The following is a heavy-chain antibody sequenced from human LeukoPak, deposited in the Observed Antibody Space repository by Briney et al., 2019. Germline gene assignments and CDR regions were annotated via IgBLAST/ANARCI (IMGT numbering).Heavy chain of an antibody. CDR2: IYDSGST. J-gene: IGHJ4*02. V-gene: IGHV4-59*13. CDR3: ARKRPLLYYFDY. Sequence: SETLSLTCTVSGGSFRSNYWSWIRQPPGKGLEWIGHIYDSGSTDYNPSLKRRVTISEDTSKNQFSLKLSSVTAADTAVYYCARKRPLLYYFDYWGQGALVTVSS. D-gene: IGHD2-21*02. CDR1: GGSFRSNY.